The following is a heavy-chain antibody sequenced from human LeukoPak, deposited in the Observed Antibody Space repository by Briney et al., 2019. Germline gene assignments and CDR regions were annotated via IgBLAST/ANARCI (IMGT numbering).Heavy chain of an antibody. CDR1: GGSFSGYY. CDR2: INHSGST. Sequence: PSETLSLTCAVYGGSFSGYYWSWLRQRPGKGREWIGEINHSGSTNYNPSLTSRVTISVDTSKNQFSLKLSSVTAADTAVYYCARGRYCSSTSCCIGPNRAKKFAYWGQGTLVTVSS. J-gene: IGHJ4*02. CDR3: ARGRYCSSTSCCIGPNRAKKFAY. D-gene: IGHD2-2*01. V-gene: IGHV4-34*01.